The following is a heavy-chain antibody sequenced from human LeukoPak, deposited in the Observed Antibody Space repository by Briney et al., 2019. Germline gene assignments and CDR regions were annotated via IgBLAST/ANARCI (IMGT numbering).Heavy chain of an antibody. D-gene: IGHD1-26*01. J-gene: IGHJ6*03. Sequence: GGSLRLSCAASGFSFSTHAMTWVSQAPGKGLEWVSAISDSGGYTYSADSVKGRFTISRDNSKNTVYLQMNSLRVEDTAVYYCVKFRGATDHYYYYMDVWGKGTTVTVSS. CDR3: VKFRGATDHYYYYMDV. CDR2: ISDSGGYT. V-gene: IGHV3-23*01. CDR1: GFSFSTHA.